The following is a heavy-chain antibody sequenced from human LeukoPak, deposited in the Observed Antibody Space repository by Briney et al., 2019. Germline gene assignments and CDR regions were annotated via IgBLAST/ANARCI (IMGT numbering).Heavy chain of an antibody. Sequence: GGSLRLSCAASGFTVSSNYMSWVRQAPGKGLEWVAVISYDGSNKYYADSVKGRFTISRDNSKNTLYLQMNSLRAEDTAVYYCAREETMYYYDSSGYLDYWGQGTLVTVSS. V-gene: IGHV3-30-3*01. D-gene: IGHD3-22*01. CDR2: ISYDGSNK. CDR1: GFTVSSNY. J-gene: IGHJ4*02. CDR3: AREETMYYYDSSGYLDY.